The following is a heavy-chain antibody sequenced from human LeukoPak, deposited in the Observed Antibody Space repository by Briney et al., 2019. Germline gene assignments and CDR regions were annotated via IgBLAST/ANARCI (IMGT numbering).Heavy chain of an antibody. CDR3: AKDARRTNGWYFFDY. D-gene: IGHD6-19*01. CDR2: ISDSGSLT. CDR1: GFAFSSLA. Sequence: PGGSLTLSCAASGFAFSSLAMGWVRQAPGQGLEWVSVISDSGSLTYYADSVKGRFPISRDNSKNTLFLQMNSLRAEDTAIYYCAKDARRTNGWYFFDYWGQGTLVTVSS. V-gene: IGHV3-23*01. J-gene: IGHJ4*02.